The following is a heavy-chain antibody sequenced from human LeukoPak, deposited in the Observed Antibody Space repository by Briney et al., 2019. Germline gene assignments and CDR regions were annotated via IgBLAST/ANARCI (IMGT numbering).Heavy chain of an antibody. Sequence: GGSLRLSCEASGFAFSSSSMNWVRQTPGKGLEWVSYISGSSDTIYYADSVKGRFTISRDNAKNSLYLQMNSLRAEDTALYYCARDRGMVDVWGKGTTVTVSS. CDR1: GFAFSSSS. D-gene: IGHD2-8*01. J-gene: IGHJ6*04. CDR2: ISGSSDTI. CDR3: ARDRGMVDV. V-gene: IGHV3-48*01.